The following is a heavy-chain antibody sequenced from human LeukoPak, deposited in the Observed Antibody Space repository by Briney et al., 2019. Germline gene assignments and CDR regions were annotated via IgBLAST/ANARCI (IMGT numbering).Heavy chain of an antibody. D-gene: IGHD3-9*01. Sequence: SETLSLTCAVYGGSFSGYYWSWIRQPPGKGLEWIGEINHSGSTNYNPSLKSRVTISVDTSKNQFSLKLSSVTAADTAVYYCARLLRYFDWLPSHFDYWGQGTLVTVSS. V-gene: IGHV4-34*01. J-gene: IGHJ4*02. CDR2: INHSGST. CDR1: GGSFSGYY. CDR3: ARLLRYFDWLPSHFDY.